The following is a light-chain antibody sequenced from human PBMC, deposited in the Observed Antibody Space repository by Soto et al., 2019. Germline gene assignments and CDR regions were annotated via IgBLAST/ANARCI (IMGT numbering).Light chain of an antibody. CDR3: SSYTSSNTLV. V-gene: IGLV2-14*01. CDR1: SSDVGGYNY. Sequence: QSALTQPASVSGSPGQSITISCTGTSSDVGGYNYVSWSQQHPGKAPKLMIYEVSNRPSGVSNRFSASKSGNTASLTISGLQAEDEADYYCSSYTSSNTLVFGGGTKLTVL. J-gene: IGLJ2*01. CDR2: EVS.